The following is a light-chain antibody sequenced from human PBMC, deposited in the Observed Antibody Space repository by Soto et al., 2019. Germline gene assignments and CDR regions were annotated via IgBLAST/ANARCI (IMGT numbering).Light chain of an antibody. V-gene: IGLV1-40*01. CDR1: HSDLGAGYY. Sequence: QSVLTQPPSVSGAPGQGITISCTGSHSDLGAGYYVPWYQQVPGTAPKLMIFGNTKRPSGVPDRFSGSKSGSSTSLAITGLQAEDEADYYCQSTDSSLSTSHVFGTGTKVTVL. CDR3: QSTDSSLSTSHV. J-gene: IGLJ1*01. CDR2: GNT.